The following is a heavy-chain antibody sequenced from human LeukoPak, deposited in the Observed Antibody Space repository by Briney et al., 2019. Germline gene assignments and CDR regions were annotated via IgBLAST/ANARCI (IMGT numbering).Heavy chain of an antibody. Sequence: ASVKVSCKASGYTSTGYYIHWVRQAPGQGLEWMGWMNANSGGTNYAQKFQGRVTMTRDTSISTAYMELSRLRSDDTAVYYCARDFRYYDYVWGSSPHYWGQGTLVTVSS. D-gene: IGHD3-16*01. CDR3: ARDFRYYDYVWGSSPHY. J-gene: IGHJ4*02. CDR2: MNANSGGT. CDR1: GYTSTGYY. V-gene: IGHV1-2*02.